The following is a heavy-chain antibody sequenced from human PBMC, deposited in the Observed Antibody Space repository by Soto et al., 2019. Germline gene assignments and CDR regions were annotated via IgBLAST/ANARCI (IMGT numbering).Heavy chain of an antibody. CDR2: ISGSGGST. V-gene: IGHV3-23*01. D-gene: IGHD2-15*01. Sequence: PGGSLRLSCAASGLTFSSYAMSWVRQAPGKGLEWVSAISGSGGSTYYADSVKGRFTISRDNSKNTLYLQMNSLRAEDTAVYYCAKVGTGYCSGGSCYRNHDAFDIWGQGTMVTVSS. CDR3: AKVGTGYCSGGSCYRNHDAFDI. CDR1: GLTFSSYA. J-gene: IGHJ3*02.